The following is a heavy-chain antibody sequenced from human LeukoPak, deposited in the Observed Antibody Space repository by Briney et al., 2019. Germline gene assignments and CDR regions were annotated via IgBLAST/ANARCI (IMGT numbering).Heavy chain of an antibody. D-gene: IGHD2-2*02. CDR2: IYTSGST. J-gene: IGHJ5*02. CDR1: GGSISSYY. CDR3: ARGPFYCSSTSCYKQSSWFDP. Sequence: SETLSLTCTVSGGSISSYYWSWIRQPAGKGLESIGRIYTSGSTNYNPSLKSRVTMSVDTSKNQFSLKLSSVTAADTAVYYCARGPFYCSSTSCYKQSSWFDPWGQGTLVTVSS. V-gene: IGHV4-4*07.